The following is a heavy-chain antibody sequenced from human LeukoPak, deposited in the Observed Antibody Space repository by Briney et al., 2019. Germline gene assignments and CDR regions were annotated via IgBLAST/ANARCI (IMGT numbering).Heavy chain of an antibody. D-gene: IGHD2-15*01. CDR2: INHSGST. V-gene: IGHV4-34*01. CDR1: GGSFSGYY. Sequence: SETLSLTCAVYGGSFSGYYWSWIRQPPGKGLEWIGEINHSGSTNYNPPLKSRVTISVDTSKNQFSLKLSSVTAADTAVYYCARLVGAPPYCSGGSCYGNYYGMDVWGKGTTVTVSS. CDR3: ARLVGAPPYCSGGSCYGNYYGMDV. J-gene: IGHJ6*04.